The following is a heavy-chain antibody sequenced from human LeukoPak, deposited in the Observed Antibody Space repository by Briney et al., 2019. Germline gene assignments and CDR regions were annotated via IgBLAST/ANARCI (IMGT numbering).Heavy chain of an antibody. CDR2: IPSTSSYT. D-gene: IGHD6-13*01. Sequence: KPGGSLRLSCVASGFTFSDYYMSWIRQAPGKGLEWVSYIPSTSSYTSYADSVKGRFTISRDNAKNSPYLQMSSLRAEDTAVYYCARAANTAAGTPTLAIDYWGQGTLVTVSS. CDR3: ARAANTAAGTPTLAIDY. V-gene: IGHV3-11*05. CDR1: GFTFSDYY. J-gene: IGHJ4*02.